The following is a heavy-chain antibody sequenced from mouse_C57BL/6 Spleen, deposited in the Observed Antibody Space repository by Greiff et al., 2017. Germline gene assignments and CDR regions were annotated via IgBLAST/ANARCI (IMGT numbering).Heavy chain of an antibody. V-gene: IGHV1-80*01. CDR3: AREEDYGYDWYFDV. D-gene: IGHD2-2*01. Sequence: QVQLQQSGAELVKPGASVKISCKASGYAFSSYWMNWVKQRPGKGLEWIGQIYPGDGDTNYNGKFKGKATLTAAKSSSTAYMQLRRLTSEDSAVDVCAREEDYGYDWYFDVWGTGTTVTVSS. CDR1: GYAFSSYW. J-gene: IGHJ1*03. CDR2: IYPGDGDT.